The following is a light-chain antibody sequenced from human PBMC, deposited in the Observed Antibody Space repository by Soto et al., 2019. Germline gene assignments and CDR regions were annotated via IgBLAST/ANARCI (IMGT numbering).Light chain of an antibody. CDR3: QQYARSIT. Sequence: IVLTRSPGTLSLSPGERATLSCRASQSVSSSYVAWYQQKPGQAPRLLIYGASSRATGIPDRFSGSGSGADFTLTISRLEPEDFAVYYCQQYARSITFGQGTRLEIK. CDR2: GAS. CDR1: QSVSSSY. V-gene: IGKV3-20*01. J-gene: IGKJ5*01.